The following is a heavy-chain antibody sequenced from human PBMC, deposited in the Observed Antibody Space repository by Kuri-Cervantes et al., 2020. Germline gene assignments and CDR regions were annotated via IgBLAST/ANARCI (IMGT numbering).Heavy chain of an antibody. Sequence: GGSLRLSCTASGFIFDDYAIHWVRQAPGKGLEWVSGISWNSGNIAYAASVKGRITISRDNSKNTLYLQMNSLRAEDTAVYYCARGLRFLEWLSPSYYYYYMDVWGKGTTVTVSS. J-gene: IGHJ6*03. CDR3: ARGLRFLEWLSPSYYYYYMDV. CDR1: GFIFDDYA. V-gene: IGHV3-9*01. D-gene: IGHD3-3*01. CDR2: ISWNSGNI.